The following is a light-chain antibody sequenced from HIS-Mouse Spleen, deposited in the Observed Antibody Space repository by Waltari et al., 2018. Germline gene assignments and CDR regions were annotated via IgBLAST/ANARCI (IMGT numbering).Light chain of an antibody. Sequence: DIQMTQSPSYLSASVGDRVTITCRASQSISSYLNWYQQKPGKAPKLLIYAASSLQSGVPSRFSGSGSGTDFTLTISSLQPEDFATYYCQQSYSTPPGTFGQGTKLEIK. J-gene: IGKJ2*01. CDR2: AAS. V-gene: IGKV1-39*01. CDR1: QSISSY. CDR3: QQSYSTPPGT.